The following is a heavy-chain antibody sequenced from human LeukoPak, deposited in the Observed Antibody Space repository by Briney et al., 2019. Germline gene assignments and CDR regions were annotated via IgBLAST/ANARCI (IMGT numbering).Heavy chain of an antibody. CDR1: GFILENHG. Sequence: GSLRLSCVASGFILENHGMSWIRQAPVKGLEWVSGTSSNGEVKYYADSVKGRFTVSRDNSKDTLYLQMDSLGVEDTAMYYCARDFNWNEPYYFDYWGPGTLVTVSS. CDR2: TSSNGEVK. J-gene: IGHJ4*02. D-gene: IGHD1-1*01. CDR3: ARDFNWNEPYYFDY. V-gene: IGHV3-23*01.